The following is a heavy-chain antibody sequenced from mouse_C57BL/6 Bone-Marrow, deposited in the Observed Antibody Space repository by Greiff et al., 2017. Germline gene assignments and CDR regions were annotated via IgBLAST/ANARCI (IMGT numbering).Heavy chain of an antibody. CDR2: IDPNSGGT. CDR1: GYTFTSYW. J-gene: IGHJ4*01. Sequence: VQLQQPGAELVKPGASVKLSCKASGYTFTSYWMHWVKQRPGRGLEWIGRIDPNSGGTKYNEKFKSKATLTVDKPSSTAYMQLSSLTSEDSAVYYCARGIQFITTVVEDAMDYWGQGTSVTVSS. D-gene: IGHD1-1*01. CDR3: ARGIQFITTVVEDAMDY. V-gene: IGHV1-72*01.